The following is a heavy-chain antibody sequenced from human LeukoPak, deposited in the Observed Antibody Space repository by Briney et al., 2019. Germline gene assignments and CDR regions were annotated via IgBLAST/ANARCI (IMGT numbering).Heavy chain of an antibody. CDR3: ARVGSGWGYNWFDP. D-gene: IGHD6-19*01. Sequence: SETLSLTCAVYGESFSGYYWSWIRQPPGKGRECIGEINHSGSNNYNPSLKSRVTISVDTSKNQFSLKLSSVTAADTAVYYCARVGSGWGYNWFDPWGQGTLVTVSS. CDR2: INHSGSN. J-gene: IGHJ5*02. V-gene: IGHV4-34*01. CDR1: GESFSGYY.